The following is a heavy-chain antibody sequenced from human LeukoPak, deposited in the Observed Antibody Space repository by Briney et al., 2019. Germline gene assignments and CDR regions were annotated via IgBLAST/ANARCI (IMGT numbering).Heavy chain of an antibody. CDR3: ARPHYESSGLYVDAFDI. V-gene: IGHV1-2*06. Sequence: ASVKVSCKASGYTLTAYYLHWVRQAPGQGLEWMGRINPNSGGTTYAQKFQGRVTMTRDTSIGTAHMELSSLRSDDTAVYYCARPHYESSGLYVDAFDIWGQGTMVTVSS. CDR1: GYTLTAYY. J-gene: IGHJ3*02. D-gene: IGHD3-22*01. CDR2: INPNSGGT.